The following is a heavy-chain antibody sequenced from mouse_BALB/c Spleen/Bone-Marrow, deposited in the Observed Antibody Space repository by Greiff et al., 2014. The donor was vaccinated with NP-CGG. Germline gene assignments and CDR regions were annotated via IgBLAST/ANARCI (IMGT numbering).Heavy chain of an antibody. V-gene: IGHV1-69*01. CDR3: AREGYGYQYFDY. D-gene: IGHD2-2*01. CDR2: IDTSDSYT. CDR1: GYTFTDYW. Sequence: VQVVESGAELVMPGASVKMSCEASGYTFTDYWMHWVKQRPGQGLEWIGAIDTSDSYTSYNQKFKGKATLTVDESSSTAYMQLSSLTSEDSAVYYCAREGYGYQYFDYWGQGTTLTVSS. J-gene: IGHJ2*01.